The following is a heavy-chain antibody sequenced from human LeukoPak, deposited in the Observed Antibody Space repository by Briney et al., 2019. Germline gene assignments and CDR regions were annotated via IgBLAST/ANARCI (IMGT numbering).Heavy chain of an antibody. D-gene: IGHD3-10*01. CDR3: ARSSGLLWFGELSPDYYGMDV. J-gene: IGHJ6*04. CDR1: GFTFSSYW. V-gene: IGHV3-74*01. Sequence: GASLRLSCAASGFTFSSYWMHWVRQAPGKGLVWVSRINSDGSSTSYADSVKGRFTISRDNAKNTLYLQMSSLRAEDTTVYYCARSSGLLWFGELSPDYYGMDVWGKGTTVTVSS. CDR2: INSDGSST.